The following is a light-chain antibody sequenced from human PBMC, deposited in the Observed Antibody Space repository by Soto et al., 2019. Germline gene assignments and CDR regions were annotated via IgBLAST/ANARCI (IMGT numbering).Light chain of an antibody. J-gene: IGKJ2*01. V-gene: IGKV1-17*03. Sequence: DTQMTQSPSAMSASVGDRVTITCRASRDITNYVAWFRQKPGQVPKRLIYAASSLHRGVPSRFSGSGSGTEFTLTISSLQPEDFATYYCLQHNTYPHTFGQGTKLEIK. CDR1: RDITNY. CDR2: AAS. CDR3: LQHNTYPHT.